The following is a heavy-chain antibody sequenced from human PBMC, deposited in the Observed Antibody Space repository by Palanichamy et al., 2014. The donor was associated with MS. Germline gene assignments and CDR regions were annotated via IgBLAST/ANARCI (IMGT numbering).Heavy chain of an antibody. CDR2: IYSGGST. D-gene: IGHD4-17*01. V-gene: IGHV3-53*01. CDR1: GFTVSSNY. Sequence: EVQLVESGGGLIQPGGSLRLSCAASGFTVSSNYMSWVRQAPGKGLEWVSVIYSGGSTYYADSVKGRFTISRDNSKNTLYLQMNSLRAEDTAVYYCARQPTRDYGDYVRYYYYMDVWGKGTTVTVSS. J-gene: IGHJ6*03. CDR3: ARQPTRDYGDYVRYYYYMDV.